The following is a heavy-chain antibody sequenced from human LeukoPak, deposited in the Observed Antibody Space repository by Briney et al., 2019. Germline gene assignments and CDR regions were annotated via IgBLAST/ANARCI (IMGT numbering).Heavy chain of an antibody. D-gene: IGHD2-2*02. Sequence: ASVKVSCKASGYTFTSYGISWVRQAPAQGLEWMGWISAYNGNTNYEQKLQGRVTMTTDTSTSTAYMELRSLRSDDTAVYYCARDPAYCSSTSCYIADYYGMDVWGQGTTGTVSS. J-gene: IGHJ6*02. V-gene: IGHV1-18*01. CDR3: ARDPAYCSSTSCYIADYYGMDV. CDR1: GYTFTSYG. CDR2: ISAYNGNT.